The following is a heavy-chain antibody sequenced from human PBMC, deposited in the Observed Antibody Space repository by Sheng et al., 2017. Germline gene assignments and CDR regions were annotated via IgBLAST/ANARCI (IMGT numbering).Heavy chain of an antibody. D-gene: IGHD4-17*01. CDR2: IYYSGST. CDR3: ARVRTKGPYDYGDHGYWFDP. V-gene: IGHV4-59*01. CDR1: GGSISSYY. Sequence: QVQLQESGPGLVKPSETLSLICTVSGGSISSYYWSWIRQPPGKGLEWIGYIYYSGSTNYNPSLKSRVTISVDTSKNQFSLKLSSVTAADTAVYYCARVRTKGPYDYGDHGYWFDPWGQGTLVTVSS. J-gene: IGHJ5*02.